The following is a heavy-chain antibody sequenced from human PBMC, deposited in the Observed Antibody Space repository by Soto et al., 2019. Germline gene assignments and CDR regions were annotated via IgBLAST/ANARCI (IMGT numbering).Heavy chain of an antibody. Sequence: GSLRLSGAASVFTFSSYGMHWVRQAPGKGLEWVAVISYDGSNKYYADSVKGRFTISRDNSKNTLYLQMNSLRAEDTAVYYCASWDCSSTSCYRGYRDVWGQGTTVTVSS. CDR2: ISYDGSNK. CDR1: VFTFSSYG. CDR3: ASWDCSSTSCYRGYRDV. D-gene: IGHD2-2*01. V-gene: IGHV3-30*03. J-gene: IGHJ6*02.